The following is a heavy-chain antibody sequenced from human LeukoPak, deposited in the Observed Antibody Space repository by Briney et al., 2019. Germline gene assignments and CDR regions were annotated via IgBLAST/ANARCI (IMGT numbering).Heavy chain of an antibody. J-gene: IGHJ4*02. V-gene: IGHV3-15*01. D-gene: IGHD2-2*01. CDR2: IKSRPDGGTT. CDR1: GFTFSNAW. CDR3: TTERVIVVVPAASSQLNFDY. Sequence: GGSLRLSCAASGFTFSNAWMSWVRQAAGKGLEWVGRIKSRPDGGTTDFAAPVKGRFTISRDDSKNTLYLQMNSLKTEDTAVYYCTTERVIVVVPAASSQLNFDYWGQGTLVTVSS.